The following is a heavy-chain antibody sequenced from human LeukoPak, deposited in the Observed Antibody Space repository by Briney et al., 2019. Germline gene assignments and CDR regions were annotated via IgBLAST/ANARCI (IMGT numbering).Heavy chain of an antibody. CDR1: GFTFSSYA. D-gene: IGHD6-25*01. Sequence: QPGGSLRLSCAASGFTFSSYAMSWVRQAPGKGLEWVPGISGSGDSTYYGDPVKGRFAISRDNSKNTLYLQMNSLRAEDTAVYYCAKRWDSVSGQRYFDNWGQGTLVTVSS. CDR2: ISGSGDST. J-gene: IGHJ4*02. CDR3: AKRWDSVSGQRYFDN. V-gene: IGHV3-23*01.